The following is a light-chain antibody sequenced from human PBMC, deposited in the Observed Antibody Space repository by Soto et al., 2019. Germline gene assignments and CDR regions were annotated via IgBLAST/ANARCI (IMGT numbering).Light chain of an antibody. V-gene: IGLV1-44*01. CDR2: SNN. CDR3: AAWDDNLNGLV. CDR1: SSNIGSNT. J-gene: IGLJ7*01. Sequence: QSVLTQPPSASGTPGQRVTISCSGSSSNIGSNTVNWYQQLPGTAPKLLIYSNNQRPSGVPDRFSGSKSGTSASLAISGLQSDDEADYYCAAWDDNLNGLVFGGGTQLTVL.